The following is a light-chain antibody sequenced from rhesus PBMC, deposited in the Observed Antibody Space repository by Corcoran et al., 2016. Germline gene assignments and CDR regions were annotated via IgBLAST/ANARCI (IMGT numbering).Light chain of an antibody. CDR3: QQYSSRPLT. CDR1: QGISSW. Sequence: DIQMTQSPSSLSASVGDTVTITRRASQGISSWLAWYQQKPGKAPKLLIYKASSLQSGVPSRFSGSGSGTDFTLTISSLQSEDFATYYCQQYSSRPLTFGGGTKVELK. J-gene: IGKJ4*01. V-gene: IGKV1-22*01. CDR2: KAS.